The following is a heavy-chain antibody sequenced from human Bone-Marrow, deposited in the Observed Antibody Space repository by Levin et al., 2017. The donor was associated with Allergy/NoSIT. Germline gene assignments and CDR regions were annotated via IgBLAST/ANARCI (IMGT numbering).Heavy chain of an antibody. D-gene: IGHD3-10*01. CDR3: ARGSGSTGNFVRAMDV. CDR2: ISSSTSTI. CDR1: GFTFSVYG. Sequence: GGSLRLSCAASGFTFSVYGMNWVRQAPGKGLEWISYISSSTSTIYYADSVRGRFTISRDNAKNSLYLQLNSLRAEDTAVYFCARGSGSTGNFVRAMDVWGQGTAVTVSS. J-gene: IGHJ6*02. V-gene: IGHV3-48*01.